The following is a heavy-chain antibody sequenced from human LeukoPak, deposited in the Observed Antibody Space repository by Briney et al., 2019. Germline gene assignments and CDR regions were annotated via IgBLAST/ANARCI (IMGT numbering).Heavy chain of an antibody. Sequence: PGGSLRLSCAASGFTFSSYGMHWVRQAPGKGLEWVAFIRYDGSNKYYADSVKGRFTISRDNSKNTLYLQMNSLRAEDTAVYYCARGPQGGYCSSTSCYYYYYYMDVWGKGTTVTVSS. D-gene: IGHD2-2*01. J-gene: IGHJ6*03. CDR2: IRYDGSNK. CDR1: GFTFSSYG. V-gene: IGHV3-30*02. CDR3: ARGPQGGYCSSTSCYYYYYYMDV.